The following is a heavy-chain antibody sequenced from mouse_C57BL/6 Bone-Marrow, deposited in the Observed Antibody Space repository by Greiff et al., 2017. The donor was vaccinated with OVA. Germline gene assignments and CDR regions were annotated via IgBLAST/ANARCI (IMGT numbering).Heavy chain of an antibody. Sequence: EVKLVESGGGLVKPGGSLKLSCAASGFTFSSYAMSWVRQTPEKRLEWVATISDGGSYTYYPDNVKGRFTISRDNAKNNLYLQMSHLKSEDTAMYYCARDNWSNYAGFAYWGQGTLVTVSA. D-gene: IGHD2-5*01. CDR1: GFTFSSYA. CDR3: ARDNWSNYAGFAY. J-gene: IGHJ3*01. V-gene: IGHV5-4*01. CDR2: ISDGGSYT.